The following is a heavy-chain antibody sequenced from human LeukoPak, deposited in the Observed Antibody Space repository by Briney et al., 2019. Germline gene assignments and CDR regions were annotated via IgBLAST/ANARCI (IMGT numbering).Heavy chain of an antibody. CDR3: TRGYGDYARLPFDC. V-gene: IGHV3-74*01. Sequence: GGSLRLSCAASGFTFSRYWMTWVRQAPGKGLVWVSRISSDGSSTSYADSVKGRFTISRDNAKNTLYLQMNSPRAEDTAVYYCTRGYGDYARLPFDCWGQGTLVTVSS. CDR2: ISSDGSST. J-gene: IGHJ4*02. CDR1: GFTFSRYW. D-gene: IGHD4-17*01.